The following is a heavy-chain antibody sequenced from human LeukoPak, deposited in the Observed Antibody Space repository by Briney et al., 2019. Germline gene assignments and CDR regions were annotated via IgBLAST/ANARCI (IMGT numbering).Heavy chain of an antibody. V-gene: IGHV3-7*01. CDR1: GLTFSRDW. Sequence: GGSLRLSCEASGLTFSRDWMGWVRQAPGKGLEWVANIRQDGGETYYGDSVKGRFIISRDNAKNSLFLQMNRLRAEDTAVYYCAKDLDSRIAVAGFDYWGQGTLVTVSP. J-gene: IGHJ4*02. CDR2: IRQDGGET. D-gene: IGHD6-19*01. CDR3: AKDLDSRIAVAGFDY.